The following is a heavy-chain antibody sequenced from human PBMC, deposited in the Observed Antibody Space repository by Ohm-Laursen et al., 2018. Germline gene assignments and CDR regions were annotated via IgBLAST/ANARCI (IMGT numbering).Heavy chain of an antibody. D-gene: IGHD5-18*01. CDR2: INPSSGST. CDR1: GYTFTGYY. CDR3: ARKDQIQLWSPLGY. Sequence: ASVKVSCKASGYTFTGYYIHWVRQAPGQGLEWMGLINPSSGSTSYAQKFQGRVTMTRDTSTSTVYMELSSLRSEDTAVYYCARKDQIQLWSPLGYWGQGTLVTVSS. V-gene: IGHV1-46*01. J-gene: IGHJ4*02.